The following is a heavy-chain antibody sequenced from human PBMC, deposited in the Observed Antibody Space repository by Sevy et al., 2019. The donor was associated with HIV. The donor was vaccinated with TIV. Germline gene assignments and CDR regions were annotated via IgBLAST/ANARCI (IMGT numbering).Heavy chain of an antibody. CDR2: IYPGDSDT. J-gene: IGHJ4*02. V-gene: IGHV5-51*01. Sequence: GESLKISCKGSGYSVTSYWIGWVRQMPGKGLEWMGMIYPGDSDTRYSPSFQGQVTISADKSISTAYLQWSSLKASDTAMYYCARHVDTAMVETIDYWGQGTLVTVSS. D-gene: IGHD5-18*01. CDR3: ARHVDTAMVETIDY. CDR1: GYSVTSYW.